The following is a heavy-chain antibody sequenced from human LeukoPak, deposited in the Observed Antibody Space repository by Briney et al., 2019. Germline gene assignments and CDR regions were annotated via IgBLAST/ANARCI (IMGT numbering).Heavy chain of an antibody. Sequence: GESLKISCKGSGYSFTSYWIGWVRQMPGKGLEWMGIIYPGDSDTRYSPSFQGQVTISADKSISTAYLQWSSLKASDTAMYYCARLADSYGTVGYFDYWGQGTLVTVSS. V-gene: IGHV5-51*01. CDR2: IYPGDSDT. CDR1: GYSFTSYW. J-gene: IGHJ4*02. D-gene: IGHD5-18*01. CDR3: ARLADSYGTVGYFDY.